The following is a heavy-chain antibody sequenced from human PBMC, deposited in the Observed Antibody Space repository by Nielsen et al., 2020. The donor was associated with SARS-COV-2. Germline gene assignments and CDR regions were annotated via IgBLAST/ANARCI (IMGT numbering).Heavy chain of an antibody. CDR1: GFTFSSYW. CDR2: IKQDVSEK. Sequence: GESLKISCPASGFTFSSYWMSWVRQAPGKGLEWAANIKQDVSEKYYVDSVKGRFTISRDNAKNSLYLQMNSLRAEDTAVYYCARDRSFGYSYGSYYFDYWGQGTLVTVSS. V-gene: IGHV3-7*05. D-gene: IGHD5-18*01. CDR3: ARDRSFGYSYGSYYFDY. J-gene: IGHJ4*02.